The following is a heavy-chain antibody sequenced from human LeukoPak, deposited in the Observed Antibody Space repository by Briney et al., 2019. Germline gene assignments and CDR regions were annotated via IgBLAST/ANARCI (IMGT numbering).Heavy chain of an antibody. CDR3: ARDLSRYSSSWYLDY. CDR2: ISYDGSNK. J-gene: IGHJ4*02. D-gene: IGHD6-13*01. V-gene: IGHV3-30-3*01. CDR1: GFTFSSYA. Sequence: PGGPLRLSCAASGFTFSSYAMHWVRQAPGKGLECVAVISYDGSNKYYADSVKGRFTISRDNSKNTLYLQMNSLRAEDTAVYYCARDLSRYSSSWYLDYWGQGTLVTVSS.